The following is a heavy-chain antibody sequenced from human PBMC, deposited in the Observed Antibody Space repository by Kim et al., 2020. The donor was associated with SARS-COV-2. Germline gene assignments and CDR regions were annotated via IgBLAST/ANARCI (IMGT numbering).Heavy chain of an antibody. J-gene: IGHJ5*02. V-gene: IGHV3-30*07. CDR3: ARDLEEALLLWFGELGTFDP. Sequence: RFTISRDNSKNTLYLQMNSLRAEETAVYYCARDLEEALLLWFGELGTFDPWGQGTLVTVSS. D-gene: IGHD3-10*01.